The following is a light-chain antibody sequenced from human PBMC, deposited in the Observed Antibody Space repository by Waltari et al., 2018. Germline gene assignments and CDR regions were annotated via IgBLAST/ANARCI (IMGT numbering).Light chain of an antibody. CDR3: LQYYGTPLA. J-gene: IGKJ1*01. CDR1: QNILYNSNNKNF. CDR2: WAS. V-gene: IGKV4-1*01. Sequence: DIVMTQSPDSLAVSLGERATINCKSSQNILYNSNNKNFLAWYQQKPGQPPKLLVYWASARESGVPDRFSGSGSGTDFTLTISSLQAEDVAVYYCLQYYGTPLAFGQGTRVEI.